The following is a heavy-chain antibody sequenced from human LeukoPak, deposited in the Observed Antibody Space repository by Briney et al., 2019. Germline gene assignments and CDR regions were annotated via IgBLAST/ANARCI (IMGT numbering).Heavy chain of an antibody. V-gene: IGHV4-39*07. Sequence: TPSETLSLTCTVSGGSISSSSYYWGWIRQPPGKGLEWIGEIYHSGSTNYNPSLKSRVTISVDKSKNQFSLKLSSVTAADTAVYYCATPRGSGYYWGQGTLVTVSS. CDR3: ATPRGSGYY. CDR1: GGSISSSSYY. D-gene: IGHD3-22*01. CDR2: IYHSGST. J-gene: IGHJ4*02.